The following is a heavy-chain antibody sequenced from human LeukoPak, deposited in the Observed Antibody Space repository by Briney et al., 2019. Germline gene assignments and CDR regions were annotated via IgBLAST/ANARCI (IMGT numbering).Heavy chain of an antibody. CDR2: IKQDGSEK. D-gene: IGHD3-3*01. Sequence: SGGSLRLSCAASGFTFSSYWMSWVRQAPGKGLEWVANIKQDGSEKYYVDSVKGRFTISRDNAKNSLYLQMNSLRAEDTAVYYCAGTFGVVIIYAFDIWGQGTMVTVSS. J-gene: IGHJ3*02. CDR1: GFTFSSYW. CDR3: AGTFGVVIIYAFDI. V-gene: IGHV3-7*01.